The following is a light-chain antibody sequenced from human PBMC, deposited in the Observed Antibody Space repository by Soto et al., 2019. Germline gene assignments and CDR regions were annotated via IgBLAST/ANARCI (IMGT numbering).Light chain of an antibody. J-gene: IGLJ2*01. CDR2: EAS. CDR3: CSYEGSDTMI. V-gene: IGLV2-23*01. Sequence: QSALTQPASVSGSPEQSITISCTGTSSNVGSYNLVSWYQQHPGEAPKLMIYEASKRPSGVSNRFSGSKSGNTDSLTISGLQAEDEADYCCCSYEGSDTMIFGGGTKLTVL. CDR1: SSNVGSYNL.